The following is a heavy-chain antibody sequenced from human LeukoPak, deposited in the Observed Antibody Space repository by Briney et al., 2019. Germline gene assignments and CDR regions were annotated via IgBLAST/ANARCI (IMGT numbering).Heavy chain of an antibody. CDR1: GFTFSSYG. CDR2: ISYDGSNK. J-gene: IGHJ4*02. Sequence: GGSLRLSCAASGFTFSSYGMHWVRKAPGKGLEWVAVISYDGSNKYYADSVKGRFTISRDNSKNTLYLQMNSLRAEDTAVYYCAKDRTALFDYWGQGTLVTVSS. V-gene: IGHV3-30*18. CDR3: AKDRTALFDY. D-gene: IGHD2-21*02.